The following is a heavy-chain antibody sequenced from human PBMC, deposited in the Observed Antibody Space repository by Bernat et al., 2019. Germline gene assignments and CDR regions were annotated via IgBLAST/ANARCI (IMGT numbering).Heavy chain of an antibody. Sequence: QVQLQESGPGLVKPSGTLSLTCAVSGGSISSSNWWSWVRQPPGKGLEWIGEIYHSGSTNYNPSLKSRVTISVDKSKNQFSLKLSSVTAADTAMYYCARAVLRYDFWSGYSYYFDYWGQGTLVTVSS. V-gene: IGHV4-4*02. CDR3: ARAVLRYDFWSGYSYYFDY. CDR2: IYHSGST. J-gene: IGHJ4*02. D-gene: IGHD3-3*01. CDR1: GGSISSSNW.